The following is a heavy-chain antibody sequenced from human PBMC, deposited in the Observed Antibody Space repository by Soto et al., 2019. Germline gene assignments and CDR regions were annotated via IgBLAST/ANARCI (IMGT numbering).Heavy chain of an antibody. CDR1: GGTFSSYA. CDR2: IIPIFGTA. Sequence: GASVKVSCKASGGTFSSYAISWVRQAPGQGLECMGGIIPIFGTANYAQKFQGRVTITADESTSTAYMELSSLRSEDTAVYHCAKEDKAMGNAPFDIWSQGTRVTVSS. J-gene: IGHJ3*02. V-gene: IGHV1-69*13. D-gene: IGHD5-18*01. CDR3: AKEDKAMGNAPFDI.